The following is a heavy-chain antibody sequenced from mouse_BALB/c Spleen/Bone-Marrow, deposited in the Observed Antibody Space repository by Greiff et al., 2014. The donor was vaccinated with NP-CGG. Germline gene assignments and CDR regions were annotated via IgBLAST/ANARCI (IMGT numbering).Heavy chain of an antibody. J-gene: IGHJ2*01. Sequence: QVQLKQSGAELVRPGSSVKISCKASGYSFSSYWMNWVKQRPGQGLEWIGQIYPGDGDTNYNGKFKGKATLTADKSSSTAYMQLSSLTSEDSAVYFCARVRNWADYWGQGTTLTVSS. CDR3: ARVRNWADY. D-gene: IGHD4-1*01. V-gene: IGHV1-80*01. CDR2: IYPGDGDT. CDR1: GYSFSSYW.